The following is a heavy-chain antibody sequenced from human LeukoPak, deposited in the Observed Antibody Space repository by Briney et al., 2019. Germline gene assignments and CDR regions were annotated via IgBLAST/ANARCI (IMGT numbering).Heavy chain of an antibody. CDR3: ARVGSYCGGDCYTDY. Sequence: GGSLRLSCAASGFTFSSYSMNWVRQAPGKGLEGVSSIISSSSYIYYADSVKGRFTISRDNAKNSLYLQMNSLRAEDTAVYYCARVGSYCGGDCYTDYWGQGTLVTVSS. CDR2: IISSSSYI. J-gene: IGHJ4*02. V-gene: IGHV3-21*01. D-gene: IGHD2-21*02. CDR1: GFTFSSYS.